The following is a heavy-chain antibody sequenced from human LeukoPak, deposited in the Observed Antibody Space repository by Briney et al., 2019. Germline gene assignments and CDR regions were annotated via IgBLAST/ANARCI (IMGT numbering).Heavy chain of an antibody. CDR1: GGSISSSSYY. CDR3: ARFNSGSYQHYFDY. CDR2: IYYSGST. D-gene: IGHD1-26*01. J-gene: IGHJ4*02. V-gene: IGHV4-39*07. Sequence: PSETLSLTCTVSGGSISSSSYYWGWIRQPPGKGLEWIGSIYYSGSTYYNPSLKSRVTISVDTSKDQFSLKLTSVTAADTAVYYCARFNSGSYQHYFDYWGQGTLVTVSS.